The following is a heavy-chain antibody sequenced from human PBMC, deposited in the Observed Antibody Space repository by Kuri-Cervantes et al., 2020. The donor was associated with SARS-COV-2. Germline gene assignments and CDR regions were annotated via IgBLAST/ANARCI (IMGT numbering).Heavy chain of an antibody. CDR1: GFTFSSYA. D-gene: IGHD1-1*01. Sequence: GESLKISCAASGFTFSSYAMSWVRQAPGKGLEWVSSISGSGGSTYYADSVKGRFTISRDNSKNTLYLQMSSLRAEDTAVYYCVRDGDHWNFDYWGQGTLVTVSS. V-gene: IGHV3-23*01. CDR3: VRDGDHWNFDY. CDR2: ISGSGGST. J-gene: IGHJ4*02.